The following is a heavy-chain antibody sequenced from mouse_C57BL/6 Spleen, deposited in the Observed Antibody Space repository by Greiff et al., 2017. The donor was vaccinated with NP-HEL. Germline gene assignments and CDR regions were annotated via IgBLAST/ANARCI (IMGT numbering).Heavy chain of an antibody. CDR3: ARKGDYDGNYFDY. CDR1: GFSLTSYG. V-gene: IGHV2-2*01. J-gene: IGHJ2*01. D-gene: IGHD2-4*01. Sequence: QVHVKQSGPGLVQPSQSLSITCTVSGFSLTSYGVHWVRQSPGKGLEWLGVIWSGGSTDYNAAFISRLSISKDNSKSQVFFKMNSLQADDTAIYYCARKGDYDGNYFDYWGQGTTLTVSS. CDR2: IWSGGST.